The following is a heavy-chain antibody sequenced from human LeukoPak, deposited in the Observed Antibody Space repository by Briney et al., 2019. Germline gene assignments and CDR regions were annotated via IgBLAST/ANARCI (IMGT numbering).Heavy chain of an antibody. CDR2: ISYDGSNK. CDR3: ASLPAGRY. J-gene: IGHJ4*02. V-gene: IGHV3-30*09. Sequence: GGSLRLSCAASGFTFSSYAMHWVRQAPGKGLEWVAVISYDGSNKYYADSVKGRFAISRDNSKNTLYLQMNSLRAEDTAVYYCASLPAGRYWGQGTLVTVSS. CDR1: GFTFSSYA. D-gene: IGHD2-2*01.